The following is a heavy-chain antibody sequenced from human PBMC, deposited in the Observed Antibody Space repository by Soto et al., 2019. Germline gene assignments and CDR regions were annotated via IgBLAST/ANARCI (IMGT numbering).Heavy chain of an antibody. CDR2: IYYSGST. V-gene: IGHV4-39*01. D-gene: IGHD3-3*01. CDR3: ARRQAITISEYWFDP. Sequence: SETLSLTCTVSGVSISSSSYYWGWIRQPPGKGLEWIGSIYYSGSTYYNPSLKSRVTISVDTSKNQFSLKLSSVTAADTAVYYCARRQAITISEYWFDPWGQGTLVTVSS. CDR1: GVSISSSSYY. J-gene: IGHJ5*02.